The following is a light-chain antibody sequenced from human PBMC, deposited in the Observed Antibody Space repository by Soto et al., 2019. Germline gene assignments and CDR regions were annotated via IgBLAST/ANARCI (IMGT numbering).Light chain of an antibody. CDR1: SSDIGDYDY. Sequence: QSVLTQPASVSGSPGQTLTISGTGTSSDIGDYDYVSWYQQHPGNAPKLVIFDVTDRPSGVSIRFSGSKSGNTASLTISGLQAEDEADYYCLSYTDTNTVIFGGGTKLTVL. CDR3: LSYTDTNTVI. V-gene: IGLV2-14*01. CDR2: DVT. J-gene: IGLJ2*01.